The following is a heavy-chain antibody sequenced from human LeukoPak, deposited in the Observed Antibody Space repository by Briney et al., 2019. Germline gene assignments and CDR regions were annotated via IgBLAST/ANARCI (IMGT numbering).Heavy chain of an antibody. D-gene: IGHD3-10*01. V-gene: IGHV3-23*01. CDR1: GFTFSNFA. CDR2: ISGSGLST. J-gene: IGHJ4*02. Sequence: GGSLRLSCVASGFTFSNFAISWVRQAPGKGLEWVSAISGSGLSTYYADSVKGRFTISRDNSKNTLYLQMNSLRAEDTAVYYCAKDSNYYGSGTYDPYFDYWGQGTLVTVSS. CDR3: AKDSNYYGSGTYDPYFDY.